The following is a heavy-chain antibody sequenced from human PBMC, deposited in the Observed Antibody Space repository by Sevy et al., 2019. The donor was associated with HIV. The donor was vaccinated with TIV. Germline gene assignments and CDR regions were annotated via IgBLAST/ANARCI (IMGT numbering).Heavy chain of an antibody. CDR3: VKGPGGCSGGSCYQTTGFLDY. V-gene: IGHV3-64D*06. D-gene: IGHD2-15*01. J-gene: IGHJ4*02. Sequence: GGSLRLSCSASGFTFSSYAMHWVRQAPGKGLEYVSAISSNGGSTYYADSVKGRFTISRDNSKNTLYLQMSSLRAEDTAVYYCVKGPGGCSGGSCYQTTGFLDYWGQGTLVTVSS. CDR1: GFTFSSYA. CDR2: ISSNGGST.